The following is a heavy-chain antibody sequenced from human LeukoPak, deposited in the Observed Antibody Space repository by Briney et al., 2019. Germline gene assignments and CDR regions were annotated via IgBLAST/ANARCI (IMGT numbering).Heavy chain of an antibody. V-gene: IGHV5-51*01. CDR2: IHPLDSDS. CDR1: GYSFTSHW. D-gene: IGHD3-10*01. CDR3: ARRLLGGSGSFDY. Sequence: GESLKISCKGSGYSFTSHWIGWIRQMPGKGLEWMGLIHPLDSDSRYSPSFQGQVTMPADKSINTVYLQWSSLKASDTAMYFCARRLLGGSGSFDYWGQGTVDTVSS. J-gene: IGHJ4*02.